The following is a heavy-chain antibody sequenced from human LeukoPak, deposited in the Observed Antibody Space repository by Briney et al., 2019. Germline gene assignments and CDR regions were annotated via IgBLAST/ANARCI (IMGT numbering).Heavy chain of an antibody. CDR2: IYHNGDT. CDR1: GGSIISGDYY. V-gene: IGHV4-30-4*08. CDR3: ARAGVVPAAINRAFDI. Sequence: SQTLSLTCIVSGGSIISGDYYWSWIRQPPGKGLEWIGYIYHNGDTYYNPSLKSRVSISVDTSKNQFSLKLSSVTAADTAVYYCARAGVVPAAINRAFDIWGQGTLVTVSS. D-gene: IGHD2-2*02. J-gene: IGHJ4*02.